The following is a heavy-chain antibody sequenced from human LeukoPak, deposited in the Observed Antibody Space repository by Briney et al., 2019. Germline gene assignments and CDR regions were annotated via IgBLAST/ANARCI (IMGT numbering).Heavy chain of an antibody. J-gene: IGHJ4*02. V-gene: IGHV3-48*01. D-gene: IGHD5-18*01. Sequence: GGSLRLSCAASGFTFSSYSMNWVRQAPGKGLEWVSYISSSSSTIYYADSVKGRFTISRDNAKNSLYLQINSLRAEDTAVYCCARDSSYRGYSYGYGDYWGQGTLVTVSS. CDR3: ARDSSYRGYSYGYGDY. CDR1: GFTFSSYS. CDR2: ISSSSSTI.